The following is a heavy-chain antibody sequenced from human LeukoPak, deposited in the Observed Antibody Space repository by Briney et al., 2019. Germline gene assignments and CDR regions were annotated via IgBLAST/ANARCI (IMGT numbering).Heavy chain of an antibody. CDR3: AKDLTVDTARRSYYYYYGMDV. CDR1: GFTFSSYG. J-gene: IGHJ6*02. CDR2: ISYDGSNK. Sequence: PGGSLRLSCAASGFTFSSYGMHWVRQAPGKGLEWVAVISYDGSNKYYADSVKGRFTISRDNSKNTLYLQMNSLRAEDTAVYYCAKDLTVDTARRSYYYYYGMDVWGQGTTVTVSS. D-gene: IGHD5-18*01. V-gene: IGHV3-30*18.